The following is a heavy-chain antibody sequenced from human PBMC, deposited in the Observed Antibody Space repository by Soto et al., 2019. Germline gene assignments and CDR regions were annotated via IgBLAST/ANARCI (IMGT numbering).Heavy chain of an antibody. CDR3: AKDVGSSGWYYGFDS. J-gene: IGHJ4*02. CDR2: ISWNGESI. Sequence: EVQLVESGGGLVQPGRSLRLSCAASGFSFGDYAMQWVRQVPGKGLEWVSSISWNGESIGYADSVKGRFTLSRDNGKKSVYLQMNRLRGEDTALYYCAKDVGSSGWYYGFDSWGQGTLVTVS. CDR1: GFSFGDYA. V-gene: IGHV3-9*01. D-gene: IGHD6-19*01.